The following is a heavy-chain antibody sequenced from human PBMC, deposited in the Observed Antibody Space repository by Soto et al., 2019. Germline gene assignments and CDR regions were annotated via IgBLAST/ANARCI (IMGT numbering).Heavy chain of an antibody. CDR3: ARGGYSGNDHRYYYYYGLDV. CDR2: ISGYNGNT. Sequence: QVQLVQSGAEVKRPGASVKVSCKASGFSFASFTPYGITWVRQAPGQGLEWMGWISGYNGNTNYAQKLQGRLTMTTDTATGTVYMELMSLRSDDTAVYYCARGGYSGNDHRYYYYYGLDVWGQGTTVTVSS. CDR1: GFSFASFTPYG. V-gene: IGHV1-18*04. D-gene: IGHD5-12*01. J-gene: IGHJ6*02.